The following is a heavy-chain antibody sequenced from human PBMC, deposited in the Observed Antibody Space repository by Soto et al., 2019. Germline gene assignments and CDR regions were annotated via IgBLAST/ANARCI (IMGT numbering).Heavy chain of an antibody. CDR1: GYTFTSYA. Sequence: QVQLVQSGAEEKKPGASVKVSCKASGYTFTSYAMHWVRQAPGQRLEWMGWINAGNGNTKYSQKFQGRVTITRDTSASTAYMELSSLRSEDTAVYYCARDLGDSGWATRSWFDPWGQGTLVTVSS. CDR2: INAGNGNT. V-gene: IGHV1-3*05. J-gene: IGHJ5*02. D-gene: IGHD3-16*01. CDR3: ARDLGDSGWATRSWFDP.